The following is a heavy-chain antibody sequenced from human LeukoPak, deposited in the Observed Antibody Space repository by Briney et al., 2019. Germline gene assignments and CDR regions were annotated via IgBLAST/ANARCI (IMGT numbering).Heavy chain of an antibody. CDR2: IYYSGST. CDR1: GGSISSYY. D-gene: IGHD3-22*01. J-gene: IGHJ4*02. Sequence: SETLSLTCTVSGGSISSYYWSWIRQPPGKGLEWIGYIYYSGSTNYNPSLKSRVTISVDTSKNQFSLKLSSVTAADTAVYYCAGLGYYDSSGYEDYWGQGTLVTVSS. V-gene: IGHV4-59*12. CDR3: AGLGYYDSSGYEDY.